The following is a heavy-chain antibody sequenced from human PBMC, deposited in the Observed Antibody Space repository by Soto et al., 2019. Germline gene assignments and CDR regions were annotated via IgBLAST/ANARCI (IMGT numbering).Heavy chain of an antibody. CDR3: ARDSGYGDYEAFVDV. Sequence: ASVKVSCKASGYTFTSHYIHWVRQAPGQGLEWMGAINPSGGSTSYAQNFQGRVTMTTDTSTSTAYMELRSLRSDDTAVYYCARDSGYGDYEAFVDVWGQGTTVTVSS. D-gene: IGHD4-17*01. CDR2: INPSGGST. V-gene: IGHV1-46*01. J-gene: IGHJ6*02. CDR1: GYTFTSHY.